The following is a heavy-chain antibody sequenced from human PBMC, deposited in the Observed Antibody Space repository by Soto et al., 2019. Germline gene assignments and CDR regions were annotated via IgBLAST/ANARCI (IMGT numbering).Heavy chain of an antibody. Sequence: QVQLVQSGAEVKKPGSSVKVSCKASGGTLSSYTISWVRQARGQGLEWMGRIIPILGIANYAQKFQGRVTITGDKSTSTAYMELSSLRSEDTAVYYCARMVPAATSDAFDIWGQGTMVTVSS. CDR2: IIPILGIA. CDR3: ARMVPAATSDAFDI. V-gene: IGHV1-69*02. D-gene: IGHD2-15*01. CDR1: GGTLSSYT. J-gene: IGHJ3*02.